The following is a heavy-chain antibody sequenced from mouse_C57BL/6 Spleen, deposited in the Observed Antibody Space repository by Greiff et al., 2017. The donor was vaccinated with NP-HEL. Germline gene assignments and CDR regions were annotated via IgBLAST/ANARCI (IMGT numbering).Heavy chain of an antibody. CDR1: GYTFTSYW. D-gene: IGHD2-4*01. CDR2: IDPSDSET. CDR3: ARCGGLRTWFAY. J-gene: IGHJ3*01. Sequence: QVQLKQPGAELVRPGSSVKLSCKASGYTFTSYWMHWVKQRPIQGLEWIGNIDPSDSETHYNQKFKDKATLTVDKSSSTAYMQLSSLTSEDSAVYYCARCGGLRTWFAYWGQGTLVTVSA. V-gene: IGHV1-52*01.